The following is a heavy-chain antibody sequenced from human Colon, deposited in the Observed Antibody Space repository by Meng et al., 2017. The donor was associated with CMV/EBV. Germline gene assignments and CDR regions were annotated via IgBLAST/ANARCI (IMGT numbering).Heavy chain of an antibody. CDR2: IRSIGTT. CDR1: GFTFGDYS. CDR3: TRWRYLSSFDF. D-gene: IGHD1-14*01. Sequence: GESLKISCTTSGFTFGDYSMTWVRQAPGKGLEWVGFIRSIGTTDYAASVKGRFSISRDVSKSVAYLQMDKLKTEDTAVYYCTRWRYLSSFDFWGQGTLVTVSS. J-gene: IGHJ4*02. V-gene: IGHV3-49*04.